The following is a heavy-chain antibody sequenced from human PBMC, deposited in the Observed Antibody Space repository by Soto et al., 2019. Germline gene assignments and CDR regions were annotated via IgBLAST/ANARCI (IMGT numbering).Heavy chain of an antibody. CDR1: GFTFSDHY. J-gene: IGHJ4*02. Sequence: EVQLVESGGGLVQPGGSLRLSCAASGFTFSDHYMDWVRQAPGKGLEWVGRIRNKANSYTTEYAASVKGRFTISRDDSKNSLYQQMNSLKTEDTAVYYCARGNRAFDYWGQGTLVTVSS. CDR2: IRNKANSYTT. V-gene: IGHV3-72*01. CDR3: ARGNRAFDY. D-gene: IGHD4-4*01.